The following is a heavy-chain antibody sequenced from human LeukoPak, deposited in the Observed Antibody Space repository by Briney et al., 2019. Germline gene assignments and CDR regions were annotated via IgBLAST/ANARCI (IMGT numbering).Heavy chain of an antibody. CDR2: IMPMFATT. J-gene: IGHJ4*02. CDR1: GGTFSSYA. Sequence: SVKVSCKASGGTFSSYAISWVRQAAGQGREWMGGIMPMFATTHYAQRFQDRVTITADKATTTAYMELSSLTPEHSAICEYARGARFVADCPSSTCYTPDFWGQGTPVTVSS. V-gene: IGHV1-69*06. CDR3: ARGARFVADCPSSTCYTPDF. D-gene: IGHD2-2*02.